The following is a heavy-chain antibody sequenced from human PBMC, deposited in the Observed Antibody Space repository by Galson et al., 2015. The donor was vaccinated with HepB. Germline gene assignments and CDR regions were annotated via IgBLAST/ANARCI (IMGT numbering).Heavy chain of an antibody. J-gene: IGHJ6*03. CDR3: ARYAAATAIHWVGYYYMDV. CDR1: GYTFTSYG. D-gene: IGHD2-2*02. Sequence: SVKVSCKASGYTFTSYGVSWVRLAPGQGLEWMGWISGSNGNTKYSQKFQGRVTMTTEKSTSTAYMEVTRLTSDDTAVYYCARYAAATAIHWVGYYYMDVWGKGTTVTVSS. CDR2: ISGSNGNT. V-gene: IGHV1-18*01.